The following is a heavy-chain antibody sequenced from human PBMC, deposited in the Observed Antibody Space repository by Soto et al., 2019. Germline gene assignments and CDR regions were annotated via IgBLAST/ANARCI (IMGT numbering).Heavy chain of an antibody. D-gene: IGHD1-20*01. CDR2: ISGSGGST. V-gene: IGHV3-23*01. J-gene: IGHJ4*02. CDR3: AKVNNRGDYPDY. CDR1: GFTFSSYA. Sequence: GGSLRLSCAASGFTFSSYAMSWVRQAPGKGLEWVSAISGSGGSTYYADSVKGRFTISRDNSKNTLYLQMNSLRAEDTAVCYCAKVNNRGDYPDYWGQGTLVTVSS.